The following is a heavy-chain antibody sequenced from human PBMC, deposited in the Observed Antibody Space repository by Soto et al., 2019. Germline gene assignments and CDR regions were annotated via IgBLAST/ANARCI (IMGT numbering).Heavy chain of an antibody. CDR2: ISGSGGST. Sequence: PGGSLRLSCAASGVTFISYARSWVRQAPGKGLEWVSAISGSGGSTYYADSVKGRFTISRDNSKNTLYLQMNSLRAEDTAVYYCAKPPGVAGPAIDYWGQGTLDTVTS. J-gene: IGHJ4*02. CDR1: GVTFISYA. D-gene: IGHD6-19*01. CDR3: AKPPGVAGPAIDY. V-gene: IGHV3-23*01.